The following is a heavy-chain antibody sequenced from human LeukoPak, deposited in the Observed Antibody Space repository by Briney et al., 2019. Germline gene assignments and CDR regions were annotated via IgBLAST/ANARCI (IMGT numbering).Heavy chain of an antibody. D-gene: IGHD3-22*01. CDR1: GGTFRSYA. CDR2: IIPIFGTA. J-gene: IGHJ5*02. CDR3: ARVYYDSSGYDNWFDP. Sequence: ASVKVSCKASGGTFRSYAISWVRQAPGQGLEWMGGIIPIFGTANYAQKFQGRVTITADESTSTAYMELSSLRSEDTAVYYCARVYYDSSGYDNWFDPWGQGTLVTVSS. V-gene: IGHV1-69*13.